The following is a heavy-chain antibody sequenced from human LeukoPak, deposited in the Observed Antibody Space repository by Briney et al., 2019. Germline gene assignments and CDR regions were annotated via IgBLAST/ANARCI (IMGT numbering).Heavy chain of an antibody. CDR3: ARVGGLHTMIVVDLDY. V-gene: IGHV1-18*01. D-gene: IGHD3-22*01. Sequence: GASVKVSCKASGYTFTSYGISWVRQAPGQGLEWMGWISAYNGNTNYAQKLQGRVTMTTDTSTSTAYMELRSPRSDDTAVYYCARVGGLHTMIVVDLDYWGQGTLVTVSS. CDR1: GYTFTSYG. CDR2: ISAYNGNT. J-gene: IGHJ4*02.